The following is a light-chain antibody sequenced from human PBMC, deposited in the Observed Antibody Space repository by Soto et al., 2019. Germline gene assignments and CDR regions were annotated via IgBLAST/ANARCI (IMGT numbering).Light chain of an antibody. V-gene: IGKV4-1*01. CDR3: QQYFSTPT. Sequence: DIVMTQSPDSLAVSLGERATINCKSSQSVLSNPNNQNYLAWYQQKPGQPPKLLIYWASTRESGVPDRFSGSGSGTDFTLTVSSLQAEDVAVYYCQQYFSTPTFGGGTKVEI. CDR1: QSVLSNPNNQNY. CDR2: WAS. J-gene: IGKJ4*01.